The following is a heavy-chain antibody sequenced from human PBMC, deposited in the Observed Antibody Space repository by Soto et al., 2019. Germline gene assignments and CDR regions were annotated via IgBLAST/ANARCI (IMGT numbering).Heavy chain of an antibody. CDR1: GYSFTSYW. J-gene: IGHJ6*02. CDR3: ARQAGYCSGGSCYNEDYYYGMDV. CDR2: IYPGDSDT. D-gene: IGHD2-15*01. V-gene: IGHV5-51*01. Sequence: PGESLKISCKGSGYSFTSYWIGWVRQMPGKGLEWMGIIYPGDSDTGYSPSFQGQVTISADKSISTAYLQWSSLKASDTAMYYCARQAGYCSGGSCYNEDYYYGMDVWGQGTTVTVSS.